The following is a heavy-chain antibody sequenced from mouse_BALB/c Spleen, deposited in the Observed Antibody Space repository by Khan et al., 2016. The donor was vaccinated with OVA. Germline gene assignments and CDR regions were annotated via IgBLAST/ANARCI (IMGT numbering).Heavy chain of an antibody. D-gene: IGHD1-1*01. Sequence: QVQLKESGPELKKPGETVKISCKASGYTFTDYSMHWVKQAPGKGLKWMGWINTETGEPTYADDFKGRFAFSLETSASTAYLQINNLKTEDTATYFCAGNFLYYYGSSLFAYWGQGALVTVSA. CDR2: INTETGEP. J-gene: IGHJ3*01. CDR1: GYTFTDYS. CDR3: AGNFLYYYGSSLFAY. V-gene: IGHV9-2-1*01.